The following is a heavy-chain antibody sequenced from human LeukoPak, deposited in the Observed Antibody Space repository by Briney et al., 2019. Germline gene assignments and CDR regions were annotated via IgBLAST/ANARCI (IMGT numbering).Heavy chain of an antibody. V-gene: IGHV3-48*01. CDR2: ISSSSSTI. Sequence: GGSLRLSCAASGFTFSSYIMNWVRQAPGKGLEWVSYISSSSSTIYYADSVKGRFTISRDNAKNSMYLQMNSLRAEDTAVYYCAREIGSGRGYVWGSYRESSYNWFDPWGQGTLVTVSS. D-gene: IGHD3-16*02. J-gene: IGHJ5*02. CDR3: AREIGSGRGYVWGSYRESSYNWFDP. CDR1: GFTFSSYI.